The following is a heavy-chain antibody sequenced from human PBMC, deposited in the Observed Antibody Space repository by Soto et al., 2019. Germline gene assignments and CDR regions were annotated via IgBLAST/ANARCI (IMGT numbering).Heavy chain of an antibody. CDR2: IIPLFGTP. Sequence: QVQLVQSGAEVKTPGSPVTVSCKASGGTFSNYAISWVRQAPGQGLEWMGGIIPLFGTPTYAQKFQGRITITEDESKSTAYMELSSLRSEDTAVYYCARDQDRALISAARIYGMNVWGQGTAVIVSS. D-gene: IGHD2-2*01. CDR3: ARDQDRALISAARIYGMNV. V-gene: IGHV1-69*12. J-gene: IGHJ6*02. CDR1: GGTFSNYA.